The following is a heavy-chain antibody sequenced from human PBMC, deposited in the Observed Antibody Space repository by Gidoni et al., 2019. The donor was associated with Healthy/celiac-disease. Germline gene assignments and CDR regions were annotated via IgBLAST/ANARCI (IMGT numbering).Heavy chain of an antibody. V-gene: IGHV3-7*01. J-gene: IGHJ4*02. CDR3: ARDPQYGGSYFDY. CDR2: IKQEGSEK. Sequence: EVQLVESGGGLVQPGGSLRLSCAASGFTFSSYWMSWVRQAPGKGLEWVANIKQEGSEKYYVDSVKGRFTISRDNAKNSLYLQMNSLRAEDTAVYYCARDPQYGGSYFDYWGQGTLVTVSS. D-gene: IGHD1-26*01. CDR1: GFTFSSYW.